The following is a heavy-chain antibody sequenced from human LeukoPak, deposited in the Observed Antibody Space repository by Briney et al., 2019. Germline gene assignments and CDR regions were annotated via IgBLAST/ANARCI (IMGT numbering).Heavy chain of an antibody. J-gene: IGHJ4*02. V-gene: IGHV3-7*01. Sequence: GGSLRLSCAASGFTFSSYWMSWVRQAPGKGQECVANIKQDGSEEYYVDSVKGRFTISRDNAKNSLYLQMNSLRAEDTAVYYCARGPLDYYDSSGYYSDFDYWGQGTLVTVSS. D-gene: IGHD3-22*01. CDR1: GFTFSSYW. CDR3: ARGPLDYYDSSGYYSDFDY. CDR2: IKQDGSEE.